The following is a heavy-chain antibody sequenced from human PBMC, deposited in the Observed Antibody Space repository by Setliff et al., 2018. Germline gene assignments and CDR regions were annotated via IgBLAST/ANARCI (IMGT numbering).Heavy chain of an antibody. V-gene: IGHV4-39*01. CDR2: ISYSGTP. J-gene: IGHJ4*01. Sequence: SETLSLTCTVSDDSFTSSRYYWGWIRLAPGSGLEWIGSISYSGTPYYNASVESRVTISIDTSRNQFSLELRSVTVADTATYYCVRPGGTTVVARHFDYWGSGILVTV. CDR1: DDSFTSSRYY. CDR3: VRPGGTTVVARHFDY. D-gene: IGHD2-15*01.